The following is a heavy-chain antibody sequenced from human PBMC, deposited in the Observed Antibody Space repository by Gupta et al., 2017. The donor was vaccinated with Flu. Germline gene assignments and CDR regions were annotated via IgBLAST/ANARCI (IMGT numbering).Heavy chain of an antibody. CDR3: TRANYYDSSGYYI. Sequence: EVQLVESGGGLVQPGGSLQLSCAASGFTFSGSAMHWVRQASGKGLEWVGRIRSKANSYATAYAASVKGRFTISRDDSKNTAYLQMNSLKTEDTAVYYCTRANYYDSSGYYIWGQGTMVTVSS. D-gene: IGHD3-22*01. CDR2: IRSKANSYAT. J-gene: IGHJ3*02. V-gene: IGHV3-73*01. CDR1: GFTFSGSA.